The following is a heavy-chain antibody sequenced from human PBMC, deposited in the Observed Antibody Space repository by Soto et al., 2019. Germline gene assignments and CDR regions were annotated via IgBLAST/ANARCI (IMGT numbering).Heavy chain of an antibody. CDR3: ARDPGTGAALRAYHFDY. CDR2: INAGNGDT. Sequence: ASVKVSCKASRYSFTTYALHWVREAPGQRLEWMGWINAGNGDTKYSEKFQGRVTITRDTSANTAYMELSSLRSEDTSVYYCARDPGTGAALRAYHFDYWGQGTLVTVSS. CDR1: RYSFTTYA. D-gene: IGHD1-1*01. J-gene: IGHJ4*02. V-gene: IGHV1-3*01.